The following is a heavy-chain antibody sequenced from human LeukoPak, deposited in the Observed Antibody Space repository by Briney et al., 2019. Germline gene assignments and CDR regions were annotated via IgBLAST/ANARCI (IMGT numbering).Heavy chain of an antibody. J-gene: IGHJ3*02. Sequence: QPGGSLRLSCAASGFTFSSYDMHWVRQAPGKGLDWVAVISYDSSNKYYADSVKGRFTISRDNSKNTLFLQMNSLRPEDTAVYYCATVMIRGVNTVSFDIWGQGTMVTVSS. CDR1: GFTFSSYD. D-gene: IGHD3-10*01. V-gene: IGHV3-30-3*01. CDR2: ISYDSSNK. CDR3: ATVMIRGVNTVSFDI.